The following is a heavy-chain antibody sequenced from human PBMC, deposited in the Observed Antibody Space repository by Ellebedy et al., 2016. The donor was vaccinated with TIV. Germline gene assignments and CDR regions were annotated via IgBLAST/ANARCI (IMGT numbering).Heavy chain of an antibody. CDR3: ARLKAYFNRSGYLDD. CDR2: LNPNSGNT. J-gene: IGHJ4*02. CDR1: GYTFSSYD. V-gene: IGHV1-8*01. Sequence: AASVKVSCKASGYTFSSYDINWVRQAAGQGLEWMGWLNPNSGNTGYAQKFQGRVTMTSDNSISTAYLELSSLRFDDTAVYYCARLKAYFNRSGYLDDWGQGTLVTVSS. D-gene: IGHD3-22*01.